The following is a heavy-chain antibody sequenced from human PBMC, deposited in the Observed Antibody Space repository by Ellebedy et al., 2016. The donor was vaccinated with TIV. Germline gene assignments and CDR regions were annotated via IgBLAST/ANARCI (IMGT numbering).Heavy chain of an antibody. CDR2: ISGSGGST. CDR1: GFTFSSYA. CDR3: AKDRQSGSYLFDY. Sequence: GESLKISXASSGFTFSSYAMSWVRQAPGKGLEWVSAISGSGGSTYYADSVKGRFTISRDNSKNTLYLQMNSLRAEDTAVYYCAKDRQSGSYLFDYWGQGTLVTVSS. D-gene: IGHD1-26*01. J-gene: IGHJ4*02. V-gene: IGHV3-23*01.